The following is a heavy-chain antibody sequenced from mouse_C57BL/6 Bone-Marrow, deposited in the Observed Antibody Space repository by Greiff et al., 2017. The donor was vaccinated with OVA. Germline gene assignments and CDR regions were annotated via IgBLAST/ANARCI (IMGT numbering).Heavy chain of an antibody. J-gene: IGHJ4*01. V-gene: IGHV1-55*01. D-gene: IGHD2-5*01. CDR1: GYTFTSYW. Sequence: VKLQQSGAELVKPGASVKMSCKASGYTFTSYWITWVKQRPGQGLEWIGDIYPGSGSTNYHEKFKSKATLTVDTSSSTAYMQLSSLKSEDSAVYFCARRSYSNYGAMDDWGKGTSVTVSS. CDR3: ARRSYSNYGAMDD. CDR2: IYPGSGST.